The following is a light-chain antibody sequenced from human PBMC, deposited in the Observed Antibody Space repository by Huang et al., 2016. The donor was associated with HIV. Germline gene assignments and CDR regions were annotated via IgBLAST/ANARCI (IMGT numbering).Light chain of an antibody. V-gene: IGKV3-15*01. Sequence: EVVMTQSPAALSVSPGERATLSCRASQSVSNNLAGYQQKTGQAPRPLIYGASTRATGIPARFSGSVSGTEFTLTISSLQSEDFAVYYCQQYNNWPRTFGEGTRVGLK. J-gene: IGKJ1*01. CDR1: QSVSNN. CDR2: GAS. CDR3: QQYNNWPRT.